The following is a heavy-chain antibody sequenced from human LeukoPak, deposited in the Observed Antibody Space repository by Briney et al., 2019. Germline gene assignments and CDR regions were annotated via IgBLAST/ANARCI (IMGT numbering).Heavy chain of an antibody. D-gene: IGHD3-22*01. J-gene: IGHJ4*02. Sequence: GSLRLSCTVSGFTVSSNSMSWVRQAPGKGLEWVSFIYSDNTHYSDSVKGRFTISRDNSKNTLYLQMNSLRAEDTAVYYCAKEGHVVTTMIVVRDWGQGTLVTVSS. CDR3: AKEGHVVTTMIVVRD. CDR1: GFTVSSNS. V-gene: IGHV3-53*01. CDR2: IYSDNT.